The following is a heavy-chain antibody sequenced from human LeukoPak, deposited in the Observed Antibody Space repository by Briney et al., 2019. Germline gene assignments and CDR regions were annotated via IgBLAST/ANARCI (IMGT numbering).Heavy chain of an antibody. Sequence: GGSLRLSCAASGFTFSSYAMSWVRQAPGKGLEWVSAISGSGGSTYYADSVKGRFTISRDNSKNTLYLQMNSLRAEDTAVYYCARRSCSSTSCYRGYYYGSGSFYFDYWGQGTLSPSPQ. CDR1: GFTFSSYA. V-gene: IGHV3-23*01. CDR3: ARRSCSSTSCYRGYYYGSGSFYFDY. D-gene: IGHD2-2*02. J-gene: IGHJ4*02. CDR2: ISGSGGST.